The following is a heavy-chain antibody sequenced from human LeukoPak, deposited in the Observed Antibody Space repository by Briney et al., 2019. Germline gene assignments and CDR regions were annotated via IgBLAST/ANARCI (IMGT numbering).Heavy chain of an antibody. J-gene: IGHJ4*02. V-gene: IGHV6-1*01. CDR3: ARDLGNTGWYTFDY. CDR2: TYYRSKWYN. Sequence: PSQTLSLTCDISGDSVSSNNGAWNWIRQSPSRGLEWLGRTYYRSKWYNDYAGSLNGQITISPDTSRNQFSLHLNSVTPEDTAVYYCARDLGNTGWYTFDYWGQGILVTVSS. CDR1: GDSVSSNNGA. D-gene: IGHD6-19*01.